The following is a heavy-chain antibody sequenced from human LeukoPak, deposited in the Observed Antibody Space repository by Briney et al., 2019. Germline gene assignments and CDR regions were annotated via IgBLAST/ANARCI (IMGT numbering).Heavy chain of an antibody. V-gene: IGHV3-48*04. CDR3: ARCLKYSSSWYQAGAFDI. J-gene: IGHJ3*02. Sequence: PGGSLRLSCAASGFTVSSNYMNWVRQAPGKGLEWVSYISSSSSTIYYADSVKSRFTISRDNAKNSLYLRMNSLRAEDTAVYYCARCLKYSSSWYQAGAFDIWGQGTMVTVSS. CDR1: GFTVSSNY. D-gene: IGHD6-13*01. CDR2: ISSSSSTI.